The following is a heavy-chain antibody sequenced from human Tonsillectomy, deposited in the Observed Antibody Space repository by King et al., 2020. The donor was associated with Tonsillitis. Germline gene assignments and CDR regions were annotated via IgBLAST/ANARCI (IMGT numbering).Heavy chain of an antibody. Sequence: VQLVESGGGLVQPGRSLRLSCAASGFTFDDYAMHWVRQAPGKGLEWVSGISWNSGSIGYADSVKGRFTISRDNAKNSLYLQMISLRAEDTALYYCAKDIAPGRYCSGGSCYAGPFDYWGQGTLVTVSS. D-gene: IGHD2-15*01. CDR3: AKDIAPGRYCSGGSCYAGPFDY. CDR1: GFTFDDYA. V-gene: IGHV3-9*01. J-gene: IGHJ4*02. CDR2: ISWNSGSI.